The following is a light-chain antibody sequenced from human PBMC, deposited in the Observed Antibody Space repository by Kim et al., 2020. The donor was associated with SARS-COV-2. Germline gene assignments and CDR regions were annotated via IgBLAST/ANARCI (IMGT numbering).Light chain of an antibody. CDR1: HNVDIS. Sequence: EIVLTQSPATLSLFPGESATLPCRASHNVDISLAWYQQTPGQAPRLLIYDAVVRAAGIPDRFSGSGSGTDFTLTIGSLAPEDFAIYYCLQRGSWPPAQTFGRETKV. CDR3: LQRGSWPPAQT. CDR2: DAV. V-gene: IGKV3-11*01. J-gene: IGKJ4*01.